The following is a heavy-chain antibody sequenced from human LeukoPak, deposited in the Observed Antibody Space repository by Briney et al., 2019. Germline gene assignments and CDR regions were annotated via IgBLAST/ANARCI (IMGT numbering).Heavy chain of an antibody. V-gene: IGHV3-30*18. J-gene: IGHJ6*04. D-gene: IGHD5-24*01. CDR1: RFTFSRYG. Sequence: GRSLRLSCAASRFTFSRYGVHWVRQAPGKGLEWVALISHGGSNKYYADSVKGRFTISRDNYKNTLYLQMNSLRPEDTAVYYCAKDDRQFSMDLWGNGTTVPVSS. CDR3: AKDDRQFSMDL. CDR2: ISHGGSNK.